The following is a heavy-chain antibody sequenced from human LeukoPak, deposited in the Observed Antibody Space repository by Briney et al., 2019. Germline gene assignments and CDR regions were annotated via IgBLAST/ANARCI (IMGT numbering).Heavy chain of an antibody. Sequence: SSETLSLTCNVSGGSISSSSYYWGWIRQPPGKGSEWIGSIYFSGGTYSNMSLKSRVPISIDTSKNQFSLKVNSVTAADTAVYYCARDNPYGSGTDYWGQRTLVTVSS. J-gene: IGHJ4*03. CDR2: IYFSGGT. CDR1: GGSISSSSYY. CDR3: ARDNPYGSGTDY. V-gene: IGHV4-39*07. D-gene: IGHD3-10*01.